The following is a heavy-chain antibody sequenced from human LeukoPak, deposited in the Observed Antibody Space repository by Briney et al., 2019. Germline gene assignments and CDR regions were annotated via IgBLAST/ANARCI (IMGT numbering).Heavy chain of an antibody. Sequence: GSLRLSCAASGFKFRNYGMHWVRQAPGKGLEWVAVIWYDGSNKYYADSVKGRFTISRDNSKNTLYVQMNSLRVEDTAVYYCATSLGESTFETWGQGTLVTVSS. D-gene: IGHD3-3*02. CDR1: GFKFRNYG. CDR2: IWYDGSNK. V-gene: IGHV3-33*01. CDR3: ATSLGESTFET. J-gene: IGHJ5*02.